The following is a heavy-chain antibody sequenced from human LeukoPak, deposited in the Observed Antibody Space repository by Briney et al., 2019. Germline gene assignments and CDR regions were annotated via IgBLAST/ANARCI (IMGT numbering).Heavy chain of an antibody. CDR1: GYTFTSDG. D-gene: IGHD3-10*01. CDR2: TSEYNDNT. V-gene: IGHV1-18*01. Sequence: GASVKVSCKASGYTFTSDGISWVRQAPGQGLEWMGWTSEYNDNTKSAQNLQGRVTMTTDTSTSTAYMELRSLRSDDTAEYYCARVEFGGFDPWGQGTLVTVSS. J-gene: IGHJ5*02. CDR3: ARVEFGGFDP.